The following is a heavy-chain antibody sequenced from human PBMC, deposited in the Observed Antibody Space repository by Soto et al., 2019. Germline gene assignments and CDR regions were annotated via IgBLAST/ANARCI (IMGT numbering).Heavy chain of an antibody. Sequence: GESLKISCKGSGYSFTSYWISWVRQMPGKGLEWMGRIDPSDSYTNYSPSFQGHVTISADKSISTAYLQWSSLKASDTAMYYCARHGWSGSPYYYYYYGMDVWGQGTTVTVSS. CDR3: ARHGWSGSPYYYYYYGMDV. V-gene: IGHV5-10-1*01. D-gene: IGHD2-2*03. CDR2: IDPSDSYT. CDR1: GYSFTSYW. J-gene: IGHJ6*02.